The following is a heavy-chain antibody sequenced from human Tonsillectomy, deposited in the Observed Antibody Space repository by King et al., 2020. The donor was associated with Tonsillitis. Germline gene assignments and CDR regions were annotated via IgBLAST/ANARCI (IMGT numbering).Heavy chain of an antibody. J-gene: IGHJ2*01. D-gene: IGHD2/OR15-2a*01. CDR2: INPSGTGT. CDR3: AREGGSFRHFDL. CDR1: GYSFTNYY. Sequence: QLVQSGAEVKEPGASLKVSCKASGYSFTNYYMHWVRQAPGQRLEWMGLINPSGTGTGYAQNFQGRITMTRDMSTGTDYMERSSLRSDDTAVYSCAREGGSFRHFDLWGRGTLVTVSS. V-gene: IGHV1-46*01.